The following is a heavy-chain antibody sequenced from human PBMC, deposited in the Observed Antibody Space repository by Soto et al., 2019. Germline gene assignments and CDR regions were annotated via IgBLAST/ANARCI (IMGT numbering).Heavy chain of an antibody. CDR1: GGTFSSYT. CDR3: ARDPSMTDAFDI. CDR2: IITTIGIA. J-gene: IGHJ3*02. D-gene: IGHD3-22*01. V-gene: IGHV1-69*08. Sequence: QVQLVQSGAEVKKPGSSVKVSCKASGGTFSSYTISWVLQAPGHGLEWMGRIITTIGIANYAQKFQGRVTITADKSTSTAYMELSSLRSEDTAVYYCARDPSMTDAFDIWGQGTKVTVSS.